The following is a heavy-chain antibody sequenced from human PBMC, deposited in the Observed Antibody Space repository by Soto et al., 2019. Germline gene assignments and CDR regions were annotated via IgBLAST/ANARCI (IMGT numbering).Heavy chain of an antibody. V-gene: IGHV1-69*13. J-gene: IGHJ3*02. CDR2: IIPIFGTA. CDR3: ARGEADYGEYDAFDI. CDR1: GGTFSSYD. Sequence: GASVKVSCKASGGTFSSYDISWVRQAPGQGLEWMGGIIPIFGTANYAQKFQGRVTITADESTSTAYMELSSLRSEDTAVYYCARGEADYGEYDAFDIWGQGTMVTVSS. D-gene: IGHD4-17*01.